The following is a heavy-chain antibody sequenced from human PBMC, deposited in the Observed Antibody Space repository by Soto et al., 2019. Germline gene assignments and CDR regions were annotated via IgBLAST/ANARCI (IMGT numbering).Heavy chain of an antibody. CDR1: GYTFTSYD. Sequence: ASVKVSCKASGYTFTSYDINWVRQATGQGLEWMGWMNPNSGNTGYAQKFQGRVTMTRNTSISTAYMELSSLRSEDTAVYYCARVNYGGNYYYYGMDVWGQGTTVTVSS. V-gene: IGHV1-8*01. J-gene: IGHJ6*02. CDR3: ARVNYGGNYYYYGMDV. D-gene: IGHD4-17*01. CDR2: MNPNSGNT.